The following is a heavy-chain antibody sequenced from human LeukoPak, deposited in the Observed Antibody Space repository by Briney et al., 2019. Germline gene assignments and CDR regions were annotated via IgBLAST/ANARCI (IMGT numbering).Heavy chain of an antibody. CDR1: GGSVSSDSYY. Sequence: SETLSLTCTVSGGSVSSDSYYWSWIRQPPGKGLEWIGYIYYTGTTNYNPSLKSRVTMSVDTSKNEFSLKLSSVTAADTAVYYCAREDAGRGWFDPWGQGTLVTVSS. CDR3: AREDAGRGWFDP. D-gene: IGHD3-10*01. CDR2: IYYTGTT. V-gene: IGHV4-61*01. J-gene: IGHJ5*02.